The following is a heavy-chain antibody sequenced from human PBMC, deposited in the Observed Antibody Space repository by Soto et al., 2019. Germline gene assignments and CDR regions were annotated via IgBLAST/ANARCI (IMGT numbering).Heavy chain of an antibody. CDR1: GFTFSSYA. V-gene: IGHV3-23*01. Sequence: EVQLLESGGGLVQPGGSLRLSCAASGFTFSSYAMTWVRQAPGKGLEWVSAISGSGTNRYYADSVKGRFTISRDNSKNALYLQLKSLRAEDTAVYYCSKDRVAYGDSRGLDYWGQGTLVTVSS. J-gene: IGHJ4*02. CDR3: SKDRVAYGDSRGLDY. D-gene: IGHD4-17*01. CDR2: ISGSGTNR.